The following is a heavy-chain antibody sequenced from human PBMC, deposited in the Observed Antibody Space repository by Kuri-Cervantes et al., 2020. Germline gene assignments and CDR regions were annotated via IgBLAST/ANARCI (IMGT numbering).Heavy chain of an antibody. D-gene: IGHD6-19*01. CDR3: AQLGLAVAGANWFDP. Sequence: ASVKVSCKASGYTFTSYDINWVRQATGQGLEWMGWMNPNSGNTGYAQKFQGRVTMTRNTSISTGYMELSSLRSEDTAVYYCAQLGLAVAGANWFDPWGQGTLVTVSS. V-gene: IGHV1-8*01. CDR1: GYTFTSYD. CDR2: MNPNSGNT. J-gene: IGHJ5*02.